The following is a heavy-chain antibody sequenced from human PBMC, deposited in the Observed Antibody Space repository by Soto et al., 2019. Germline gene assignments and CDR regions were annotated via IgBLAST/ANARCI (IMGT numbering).Heavy chain of an antibody. CDR3: ARESGYSSGWYWSTIDY. CDR2: IWYDGSNK. V-gene: IGHV3-33*01. J-gene: IGHJ4*02. CDR1: GFTFSSYG. D-gene: IGHD6-19*01. Sequence: PGGSLRLSCAASGFTFSSYGMHWVRQAPGKGLEWVAVIWYDGSNKYYADSVKGRFTISRDNSKNTLYLQVNSLRAEDTAVYYCARESGYSSGWYWSTIDYWGQGTLVTVSS.